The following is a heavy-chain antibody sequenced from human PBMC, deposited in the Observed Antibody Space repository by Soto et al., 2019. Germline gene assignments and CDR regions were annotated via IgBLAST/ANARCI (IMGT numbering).Heavy chain of an antibody. J-gene: IGHJ4*02. Sequence: GASVKVSCKTSGCTFAAYYIHWIRQAPGQGLEWMGWINPTSGGTVYAQNFQDRVTMTRDTSISTAYMELRRLNSDDTAVYYCARDPDYGDYWGYFFDSWGQGTPVTVSS. CDR1: GCTFAAYY. V-gene: IGHV1-2*02. CDR3: ARDPDYGDYWGYFFDS. D-gene: IGHD4-17*01. CDR2: INPTSGGT.